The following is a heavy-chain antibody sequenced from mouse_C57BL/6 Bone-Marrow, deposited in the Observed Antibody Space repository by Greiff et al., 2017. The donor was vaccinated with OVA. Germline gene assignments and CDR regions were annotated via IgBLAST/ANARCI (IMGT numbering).Heavy chain of an antibody. CDR3: ARCYYGSSEAMDY. CDR2: INPNYGTT. D-gene: IGHD1-1*01. Sequence: VHVKQSGPELVRPGTSVKMSCKASGYTFFTYWMNWVKQSNGKSLEWIGVINPNYGTTSYNQKFKGKATLTVDQSSSTAYMQLNSLTSEDSAVYYCARCYYGSSEAMDYWGQGTSVTVSS. V-gene: IGHV1-39*01. J-gene: IGHJ4*01. CDR1: GYTFFTYW.